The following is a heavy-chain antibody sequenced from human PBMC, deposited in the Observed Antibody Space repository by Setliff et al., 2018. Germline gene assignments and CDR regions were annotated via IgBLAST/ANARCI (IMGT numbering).Heavy chain of an antibody. D-gene: IGHD2-15*01. CDR2: IYYSGST. CDR3: ARDLVYCSGGSCYGLPDY. Sequence: SETLSLTCTVSGYSISSGYIWGWIRQPPGKGLEWIGYIYYSGSTYYNPSLKSRVTISVDTSKNQFSLKLSSVTAADTAVYYCARDLVYCSGGSCYGLPDYWGQGTLVTVSS. V-gene: IGHV4-38-2*02. J-gene: IGHJ4*02. CDR1: GYSISSGYI.